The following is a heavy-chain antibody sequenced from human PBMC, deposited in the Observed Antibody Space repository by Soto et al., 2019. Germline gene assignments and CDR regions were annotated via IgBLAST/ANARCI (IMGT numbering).Heavy chain of an antibody. V-gene: IGHV4-30-4*01. CDR3: ARVGHYCSSTSCYGVLFDY. D-gene: IGHD2-2*01. J-gene: IGHJ4*02. CDR1: GGSISSGDYY. CDR2: IYYSGST. Sequence: QVQLQESGPGLVKPSQTLSLTCTVSGGSISSGDYYWSWIRQPPGKGLEWIGYIYYSGSTYYNPSLKSRVTISVDTSKNQFSLKLSSVTAADTAVYYCARVGHYCSSTSCYGVLFDYWGQGTLVTVSS.